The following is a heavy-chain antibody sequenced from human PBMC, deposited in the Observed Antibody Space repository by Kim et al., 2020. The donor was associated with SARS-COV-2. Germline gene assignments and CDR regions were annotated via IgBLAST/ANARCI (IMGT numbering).Heavy chain of an antibody. CDR1: GYSFTSYW. Sequence: GESLKISCKGSGYSFTSYWIGWVRQMPGKGLEWMGIIYPGDSDTTYSPSFQGQVTISADKSISTAYLQWSSLKASDSGMYYCARGLRYSSSPRMAFDIWGQGTMVTVSS. D-gene: IGHD6-6*01. CDR2: IYPGDSDT. CDR3: ARGLRYSSSPRMAFDI. V-gene: IGHV5-51*01. J-gene: IGHJ3*02.